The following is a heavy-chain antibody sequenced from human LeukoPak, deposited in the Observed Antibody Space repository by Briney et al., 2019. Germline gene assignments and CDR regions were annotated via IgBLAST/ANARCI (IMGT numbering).Heavy chain of an antibody. V-gene: IGHV4-34*01. Sequence: PSETLSLTCAVYGGSFSGYYWSWIRQPPGKGLEWIGEINHSGSTNYNPSLKSRVTISVDTSKNQFSLKLNSVTAADTAVYYCGSTYSSSLYFDYWGQGTLVTVSS. J-gene: IGHJ4*02. D-gene: IGHD6-19*01. CDR1: GGSFSGYY. CDR2: INHSGST. CDR3: GSTYSSSLYFDY.